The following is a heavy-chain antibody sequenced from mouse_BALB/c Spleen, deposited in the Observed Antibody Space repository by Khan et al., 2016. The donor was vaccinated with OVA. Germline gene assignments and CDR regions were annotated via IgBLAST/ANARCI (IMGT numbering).Heavy chain of an antibody. Sequence: EVELVESGGGLVKPGGSLKLSCAASGFTFSSYAMSWVRQTPEKRLEWVASISSGGSTYYPDSVTGRFTISRDNARNILYLQMSRLRSEDTAMYYCARVYTSSGVDYWGQGTTLTVSS. CDR1: GFTFSSYA. V-gene: IGHV5-6-5*01. D-gene: IGHD1-1*01. J-gene: IGHJ2*01. CDR3: ARVYTSSGVDY. CDR2: ISSGGST.